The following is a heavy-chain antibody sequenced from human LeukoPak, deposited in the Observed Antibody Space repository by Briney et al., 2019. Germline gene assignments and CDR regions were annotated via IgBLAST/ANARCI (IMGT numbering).Heavy chain of an antibody. D-gene: IGHD2-21*01. Sequence: GESLKISCKVSGHIFTNSWIGWVRQMPGKGREWMGIIYPGDSDTRYSPSFQGQVTISADKSISTAYLQWSSLKASDTAMYYCARHGIYGGDLLFDYWGQGTLVTVSS. J-gene: IGHJ4*02. CDR3: ARHGIYGGDLLFDY. CDR2: IYPGDSDT. V-gene: IGHV5-51*01. CDR1: GHIFTNSW.